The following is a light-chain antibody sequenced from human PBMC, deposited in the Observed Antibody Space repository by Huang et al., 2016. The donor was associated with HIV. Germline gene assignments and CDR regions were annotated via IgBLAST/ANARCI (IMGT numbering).Light chain of an antibody. CDR1: PTISSY. J-gene: IGKJ4*02. CDR3: HQRAGWPL. Sequence: EVVLTQSPATLSLSPGARATLSCRASPTISSYLAWYQHKPGQPPRLLIYDTSKGATGIPARFSGSGSGTDFTLTISRLEPEDFAVYYCHQRAGWPLFGGGTKVEIK. CDR2: DTS. V-gene: IGKV3-11*01.